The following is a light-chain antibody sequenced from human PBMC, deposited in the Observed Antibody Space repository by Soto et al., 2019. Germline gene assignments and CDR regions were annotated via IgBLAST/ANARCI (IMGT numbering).Light chain of an antibody. CDR3: QQHINWPLT. CDR2: DAS. Sequence: EIVLTQSPATLSLSPGERATLSCRASQSVNSFLAWYQQKPGQAPRLLIYDASNRATGIPARFSGSGSGTDFTLTISSLEPEDFALYYCQQHINWPLTFGGGTKV. J-gene: IGKJ4*01. V-gene: IGKV3-11*01. CDR1: QSVNSF.